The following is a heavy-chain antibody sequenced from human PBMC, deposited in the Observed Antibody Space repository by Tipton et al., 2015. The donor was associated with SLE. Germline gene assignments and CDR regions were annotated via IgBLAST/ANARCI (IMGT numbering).Heavy chain of an antibody. CDR3: ARRRGSSLYEDYFDY. D-gene: IGHD6-13*01. CDR2: INYSGST. CDR1: GGSLSSHY. V-gene: IGHV4-59*11. Sequence: LRLSCTVSGGSLSSHYWSWFRRPPGKALGWIAYINYSGSTNYNPSLKSRVTMSVDTSKNQFSLKLSSVTAADTAVYYCARRRGSSLYEDYFDYWGQGTLVTASS. J-gene: IGHJ4*02.